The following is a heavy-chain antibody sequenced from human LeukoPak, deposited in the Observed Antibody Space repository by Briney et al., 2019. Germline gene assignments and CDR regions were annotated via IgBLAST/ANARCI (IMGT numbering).Heavy chain of an antibody. CDR2: IYYSGTT. Sequence: SETLSLTCTVSGDSISSGGYYWSWIRQHPGKGLEWIGYIYYSGTTYYNPSLKGRVIISLDKSKNQFSLKLSAVKAADTAVYYCAKTRDTRVDYWGEGTLVTVS. CDR3: AKTRDTRVDY. CDR1: GDSISSGGYY. J-gene: IGHJ4*02. V-gene: IGHV4-31*03. D-gene: IGHD1-1*01.